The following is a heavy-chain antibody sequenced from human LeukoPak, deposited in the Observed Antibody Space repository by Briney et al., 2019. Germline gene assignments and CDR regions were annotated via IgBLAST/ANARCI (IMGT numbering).Heavy chain of an antibody. D-gene: IGHD5-12*01. J-gene: IGHJ4*02. Sequence: SETLSLTCTLSCGSISTYYWSWIRQPPGKGLEWIGYIYHSGSTNYNPSLKSRVTISVDTSKNQFSLKLSSVTAADTAVYYCARGGGYASPIGYWGQGALVTVSS. CDR3: ARGGGYASPIGY. CDR1: CGSISTYY. V-gene: IGHV4-59*01. CDR2: IYHSGST.